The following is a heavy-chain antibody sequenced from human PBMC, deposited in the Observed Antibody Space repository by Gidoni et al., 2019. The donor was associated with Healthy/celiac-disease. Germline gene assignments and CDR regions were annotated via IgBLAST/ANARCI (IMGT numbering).Heavy chain of an antibody. CDR2: ISSSSSYI. CDR3: ARGGIAAAVYYYYYMDV. V-gene: IGHV3-21*01. Sequence: EVQLVKSGGGLVKPGGSLRLSCAASGFTFSSYSMNWVRQAPGKGLEWVSSISSSSSYIYYADSVKGRFTISRDNAKNSLYLQMNSLRAEDTAVYYCARGGIAAAVYYYYYMDVWGKGTTVTVSS. D-gene: IGHD6-13*01. CDR1: GFTFSSYS. J-gene: IGHJ6*03.